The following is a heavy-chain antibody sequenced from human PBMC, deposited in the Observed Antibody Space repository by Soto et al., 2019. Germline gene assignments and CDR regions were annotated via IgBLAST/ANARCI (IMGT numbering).Heavy chain of an antibody. CDR3: ARGQYDFWSGPHSNWFDP. CDR2: INPNSGNT. V-gene: IGHV1-8*02. J-gene: IGHJ5*02. CDR1: GYTFTGYY. D-gene: IGHD3-3*01. Sequence: QVQLVQSGAEVKKPGASVKVSCKASGYTFTGYYMHWVRQAPGQGLEWMGWINPNSGNTGYAQKFQGRVTMTRNTSISTAYMELSSLRSEDTAVYYCARGQYDFWSGPHSNWFDPWGQGTLVTVSS.